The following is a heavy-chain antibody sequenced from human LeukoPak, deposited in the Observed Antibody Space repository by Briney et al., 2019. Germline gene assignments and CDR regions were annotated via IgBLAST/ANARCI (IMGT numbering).Heavy chain of an antibody. J-gene: IGHJ4*02. V-gene: IGHV1-18*01. Sequence: ASVKVSCKASGGTFSSYGISWVRQAPGQGLEWMGWISAYNGNTNYAQKFQGRVSMTWDTSISTASMELRRLRSDNTAVYYCSRGPHWDPHFDFWGQGTLVTVSS. CDR3: SRGPHWDPHFDF. CDR2: ISAYNGNT. CDR1: GGTFSSYG. D-gene: IGHD7-27*01.